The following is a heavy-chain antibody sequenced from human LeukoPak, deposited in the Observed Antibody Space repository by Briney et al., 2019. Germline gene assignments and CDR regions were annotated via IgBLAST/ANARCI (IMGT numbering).Heavy chain of an antibody. D-gene: IGHD2-21*02. CDR2: IRSNTYDETT. V-gene: IGHV3-49*04. J-gene: IGHJ4*02. CDR1: GFTFGDFV. Sequence: GGSLRLSCTASGFTFGDFVMSWVRQAPGKGLEWVSFIRSNTYDETTEYAASVQGRFTISRDDFRGIAYLQMNSLKTEDTAVYYCARGCGGDCADFDNWGQGTLVTVSS. CDR3: ARGCGGDCADFDN.